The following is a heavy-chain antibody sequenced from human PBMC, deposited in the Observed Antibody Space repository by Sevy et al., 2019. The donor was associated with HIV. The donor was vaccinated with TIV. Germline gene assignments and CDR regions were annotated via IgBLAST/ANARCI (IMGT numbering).Heavy chain of an antibody. V-gene: IGHV1-18*01. Sequence: ASVKVSCKASGYTFSGYSISWVRQAPGQGLEWMGWMNTYNGNTKYAQKVQGRVTMTTDTSTSTAYMELRGLRSDDTAVYYCGTDTREKSFDYWGQGTLVTVSS. D-gene: IGHD2-8*02. CDR3: GTDTREKSFDY. J-gene: IGHJ4*02. CDR1: GYTFSGYS. CDR2: MNTYNGNT.